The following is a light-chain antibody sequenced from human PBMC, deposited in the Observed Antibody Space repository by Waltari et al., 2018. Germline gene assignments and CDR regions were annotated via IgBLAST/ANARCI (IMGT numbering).Light chain of an antibody. Sequence: LTQSPVILPASPGDRVTLSCRARRSVGNKLSWYQDKPGQPPRLLIYDGPLRANGIPARVTGSGSGTEFTLTISSLLSEDFAVYFCQQYDKVPPWTFGQGTKVEYK. CDR2: DGP. CDR1: RSVGNK. J-gene: IGKJ1*01. CDR3: QQYDKVPPWT. V-gene: IGKV3-15*01.